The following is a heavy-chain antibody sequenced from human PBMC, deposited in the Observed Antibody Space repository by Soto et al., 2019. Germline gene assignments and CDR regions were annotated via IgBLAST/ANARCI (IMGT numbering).Heavy chain of an antibody. V-gene: IGHV1-18*01. D-gene: IGHD6-19*01. Sequence: QDQLVQSGVEVKKPGASVKVSCKASGYSFTNYGITWVRQAPGQGLEWMGWISSYNGNTNYAQKFPGRVTLTPDASTTPAYLEFRSLRSDDKAVYYCARDRGVDTPVAGNIHYYYYMDVWGKGTTVTVSS. CDR2: ISSYNGNT. J-gene: IGHJ6*03. CDR1: GYSFTNYG. CDR3: ARDRGVDTPVAGNIHYYYYMDV.